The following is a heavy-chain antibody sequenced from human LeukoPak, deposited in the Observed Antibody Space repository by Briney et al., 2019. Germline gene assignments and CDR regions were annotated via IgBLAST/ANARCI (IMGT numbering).Heavy chain of an antibody. CDR2: INPNSGGT. D-gene: IGHD3-22*01. Sequence: GASVKVSCKASGYTFTGYYMHWVRQAPGQGLEWMGWINPNSGGTNYAQKFQGRVTMTTDTSTSTAYMELRSLRSDDTAVYYCARDCDSSGYVIFDYWGQGTLVTVSS. CDR1: GYTFTGYY. V-gene: IGHV1-2*02. CDR3: ARDCDSSGYVIFDY. J-gene: IGHJ4*02.